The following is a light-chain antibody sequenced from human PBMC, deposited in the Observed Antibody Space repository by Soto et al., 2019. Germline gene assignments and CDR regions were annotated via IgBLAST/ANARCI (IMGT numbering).Light chain of an antibody. J-gene: IGKJ3*01. Sequence: DIQMTQSPSSLSASVGDRVTITCQASQDISDYLNWYHQKPGKAPKFLIYDSSYLETGVPSRFNGSGTGTDFTFTISSLQPEDIGTYYCQQYQSLPFTFGPGTTVDIK. CDR3: QQYQSLPFT. CDR2: DSS. V-gene: IGKV1-33*01. CDR1: QDISDY.